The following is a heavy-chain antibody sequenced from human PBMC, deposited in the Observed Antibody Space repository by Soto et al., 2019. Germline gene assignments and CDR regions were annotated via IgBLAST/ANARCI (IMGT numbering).Heavy chain of an antibody. J-gene: IGHJ5*02. CDR1: GGSISGYY. CDR2: IYYGGSI. D-gene: IGHD3-22*01. V-gene: IGHV4-59*01. CDR3: TGAYYDINGYSLDP. Sequence: SETLSLTCTVSGGSISGYYWSWLRQPPGKGLEWIGYIYYGGSINYNPSLKSRVIISVDTAKNQFSLRLSSVTAADTAVYYCTGAYYDINGYSLDPWGQGTSVTVSS.